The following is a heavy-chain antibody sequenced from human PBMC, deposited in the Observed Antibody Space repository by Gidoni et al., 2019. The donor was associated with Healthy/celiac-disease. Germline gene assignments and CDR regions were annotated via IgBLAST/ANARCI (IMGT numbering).Heavy chain of an antibody. J-gene: IGHJ6*02. CDR1: GGSFSGNY. CDR2: INHSGST. V-gene: IGHV4-34*01. Sequence: QVQLQQWGAGLLKPSETLSLTCAVYGGSFSGNYWSWIRQPPGKGLEWIGEINHSGSTNYNPSLKSRVTISGDTSKNQFSLKLSSVTAADTAVYYCARGDMVRGVIMKRGYYYNGMDVWGQGTTVTVSS. D-gene: IGHD3-10*01. CDR3: ARGDMVRGVIMKRGYYYNGMDV.